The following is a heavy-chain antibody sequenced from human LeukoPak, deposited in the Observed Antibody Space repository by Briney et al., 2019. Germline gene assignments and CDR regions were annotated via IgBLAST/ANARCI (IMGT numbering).Heavy chain of an antibody. CDR3: ARESGITMLRGAHTP. D-gene: IGHD3-10*01. V-gene: IGHV3-48*03. Sequence: GGSLRLSCAASGFTFSSYEMNWVRQAPGKGLEWVSYISSSGSTIYYADSVKGRFTVSRDNAKNSLYLQMNSLRAEDTAVYYCARESGITMLRGAHTPWGQGILVTVSS. CDR2: ISSSGSTI. CDR1: GFTFSSYE. J-gene: IGHJ5*02.